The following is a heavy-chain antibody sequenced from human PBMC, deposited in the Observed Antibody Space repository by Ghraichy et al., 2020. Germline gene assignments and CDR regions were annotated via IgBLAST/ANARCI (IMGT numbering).Heavy chain of an antibody. CDR3: ARRNYNWSRPKNNWFEP. CDR2: IKQDGSEK. J-gene: IGHJ5*02. Sequence: GGSLRLSCAASGFTMSSYWMSWVRQAPGKGLEWVANIKQDGSEKHYVDSVKGRFTISRDNAKNSLYLDMNSLRVGDMAVYYCARRNYNWSRPKNNWFEPWGQGTLVTVSS. CDR1: GFTMSSYW. V-gene: IGHV3-7*01. D-gene: IGHD1-20*01.